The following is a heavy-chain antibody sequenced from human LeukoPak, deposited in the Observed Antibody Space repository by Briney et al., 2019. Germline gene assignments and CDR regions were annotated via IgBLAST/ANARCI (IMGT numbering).Heavy chain of an antibody. V-gene: IGHV5-51*01. D-gene: IGHD3-3*01. CDR3: ARLSYDFWSGYKSMPNWFDP. Sequence: ESLKISCKGSGYSFTSYWIGWVRQMPGKGLEWMGIIYTGDSDTRYSPSFQGQVTISADKSISTAYLPWSSLKASDTAMYYCARLSYDFWSGYKSMPNWFDPWGQGTLVTVSS. CDR1: GYSFTSYW. CDR2: IYTGDSDT. J-gene: IGHJ5*02.